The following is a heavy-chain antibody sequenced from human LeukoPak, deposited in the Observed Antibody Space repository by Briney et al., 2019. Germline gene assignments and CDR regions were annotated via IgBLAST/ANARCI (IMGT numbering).Heavy chain of an antibody. J-gene: IGHJ3*02. CDR3: ARVENDAFDI. Sequence: SETLSLTCAVYGGSFSGYYWSWIRQPPGKGLEWIGEINHSGSTNYNPSLKSRVTISLDTSKNQFSLKLSSVTAADTAVYYCARVENDAFDIWGQGTMVTVSS. V-gene: IGHV4-34*01. D-gene: IGHD5-24*01. CDR2: INHSGST. CDR1: GGSFSGYY.